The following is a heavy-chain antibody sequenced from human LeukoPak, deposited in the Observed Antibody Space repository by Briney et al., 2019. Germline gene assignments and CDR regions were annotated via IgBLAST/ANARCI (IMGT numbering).Heavy chain of an antibody. J-gene: IGHJ5*02. Sequence: GSLRLSCAASGFTFSSYGMTWVRQAPGRGLEWVSSISSSTSYIYYADSVKGRFTISRDNAKNSLYLQMNSLRAEDTAVYYCARDYDFVSWFDPWGQGTLVTVSS. CDR2: ISSSTSYI. D-gene: IGHD3-3*01. V-gene: IGHV3-21*01. CDR3: ARDYDFVSWFDP. CDR1: GFTFSSYG.